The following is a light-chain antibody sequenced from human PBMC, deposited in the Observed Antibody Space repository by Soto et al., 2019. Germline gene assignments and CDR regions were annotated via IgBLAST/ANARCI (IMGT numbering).Light chain of an antibody. J-gene: IGLJ2*01. CDR3: NSCTDTTNLI. V-gene: IGLV2-14*01. CDR2: EVN. Sequence: QSALTQPASVSGSRGQSITISCTASSSDIDYVAWYQQHPGKAPRLIIFEVNKRPSGISDRFSGSKSGNTASLTISGLQAEDEADYYCNSCTDTTNLIFGGGTKLTVL. CDR1: SSDIDY.